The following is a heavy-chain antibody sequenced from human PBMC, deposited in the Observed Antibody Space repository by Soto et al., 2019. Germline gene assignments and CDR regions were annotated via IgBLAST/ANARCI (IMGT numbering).Heavy chain of an antibody. D-gene: IGHD3-22*01. Sequence: GGSLRLSCAASGFTFSNAWMSWVRQAPGKGLEWVGRIKSKTDGGTTDYAAPVKGRFTISRDDSKNTPYLQMNSLKTEDTAVYYCTTDLVPGEGRQYYYDRGANNWFDPWGQGTLVTVAS. CDR3: TTDLVPGEGRQYYYDRGANNWFDP. V-gene: IGHV3-15*01. CDR2: IKSKTDGGTT. J-gene: IGHJ5*02. CDR1: GFTFSNAW.